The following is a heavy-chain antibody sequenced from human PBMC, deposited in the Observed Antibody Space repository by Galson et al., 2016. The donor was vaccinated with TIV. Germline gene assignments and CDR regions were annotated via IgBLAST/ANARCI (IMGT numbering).Heavy chain of an antibody. Sequence: SVKVSCKASEYTFISYYMHWVRQAPGQGLEWVGVIDPSGGGTTYAQKFQARVTMTRDTSTRTVYMELSSLRSDDTAVFYCAVWSNINYFALWGQGTLITVSS. J-gene: IGHJ4*02. CDR2: IDPSGGGT. CDR1: EYTFISYY. CDR3: AVWSNINYFAL. D-gene: IGHD2-8*02. V-gene: IGHV1-46*01.